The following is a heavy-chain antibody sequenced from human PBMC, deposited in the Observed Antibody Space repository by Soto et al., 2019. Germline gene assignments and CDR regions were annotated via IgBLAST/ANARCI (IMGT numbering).Heavy chain of an antibody. CDR1: GYTFSSYG. CDR2: ISGYNGKT. V-gene: IGHV1-18*01. D-gene: IGHD2-21*02. J-gene: IGHJ6*02. Sequence: QGQLVQSGGEVKKPGASVKVSYKASGYTFSSYGISWVRQAPGQGLEWMGWISGYNGKTNYAQKVQDRVTMTTDTSTSTVYMELRSLRSDDTAVYYCAREGDVPYYYYGMDIWGQGTTVTVSS. CDR3: AREGDVPYYYYGMDI.